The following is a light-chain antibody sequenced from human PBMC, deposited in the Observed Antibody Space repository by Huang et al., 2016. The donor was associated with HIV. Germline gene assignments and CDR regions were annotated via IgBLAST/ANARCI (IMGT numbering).Light chain of an antibody. V-gene: IGKV3-15*01. Sequence: EIVMTQSPAVLSMSPGERVTLTCRARHSVVNKLAWYQQKPGRAPRLVIYDTSTRSSGVPARFSGSGSGTNFSLTINSLQSEDLAVYYCQHYNNWPLTFGGGTRVEIK. CDR3: QHYNNWPLT. J-gene: IGKJ4*01. CDR2: DTS. CDR1: HSVVNK.